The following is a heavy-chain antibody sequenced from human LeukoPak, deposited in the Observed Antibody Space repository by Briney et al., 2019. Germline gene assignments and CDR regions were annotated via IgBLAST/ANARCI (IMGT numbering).Heavy chain of an antibody. V-gene: IGHV1-18*01. D-gene: IGHD3-9*01. CDR1: GYTFTSYG. CDR3: ARTTISARHYNYYMDV. J-gene: IGHJ6*03. CDR2: ISAYNGNT. Sequence: ASVEVSCKASGYTFTSYGISWVRQAPGQGLEWMGWISAYNGNTNYAQKLQGRVTMTTDTSTSTAYMELRSLRSDDTAVYYCARTTISARHYNYYMDVWGKGTTVTVSS.